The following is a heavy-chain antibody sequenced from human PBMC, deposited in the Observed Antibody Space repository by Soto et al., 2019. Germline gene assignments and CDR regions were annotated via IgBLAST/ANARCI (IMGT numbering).Heavy chain of an antibody. CDR1: GYSFTNYW. D-gene: IGHD1-26*01. V-gene: IGHV5-51*01. Sequence: GESLKISCKASGYSFTNYWIGWVRQMPGKGLEWMGIIYPGDSDTRDSPSFQGQVTISADKSISTAYLQWSSLKASDTAIYYCARHSSGAADYRGQGTLVTVSS. CDR3: ARHSSGAADY. CDR2: IYPGDSDT. J-gene: IGHJ4*02.